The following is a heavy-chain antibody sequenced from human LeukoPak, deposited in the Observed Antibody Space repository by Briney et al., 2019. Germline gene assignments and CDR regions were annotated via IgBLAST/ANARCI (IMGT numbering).Heavy chain of an antibody. V-gene: IGHV3-30*18. D-gene: IGHD3-10*01. CDR3: AKDYGSGSYADAVGF. CDR1: GFTFSSYG. CDR2: ISYDGTNK. J-gene: IGHJ4*02. Sequence: PGRSLRLSCAASGFTFSSYGMQWVRQAPGKGLEWVAVISYDGTNKYYADSVKGRFTISRDNSKNTLFLQTNSLSIEDTAVYYCAKDYGSGSYADAVGFWGQGTLVTVSS.